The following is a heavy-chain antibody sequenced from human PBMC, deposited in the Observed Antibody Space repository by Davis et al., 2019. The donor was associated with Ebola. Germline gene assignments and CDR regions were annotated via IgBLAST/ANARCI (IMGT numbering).Heavy chain of an antibody. Sequence: GESLKISCAASGFTFSSYWMSWVRQAPGKGLEWVANIKQDGSEKYYLDSVKGRFTISRDNAKNSLYLQMNSLRAEDTAVYYCAGGLLPYYYGMDVWGKGTTVTVSS. CDR2: IKQDGSEK. D-gene: IGHD2/OR15-2a*01. CDR3: AGGLLPYYYGMDV. CDR1: GFTFSSYW. J-gene: IGHJ6*04. V-gene: IGHV3-7*04.